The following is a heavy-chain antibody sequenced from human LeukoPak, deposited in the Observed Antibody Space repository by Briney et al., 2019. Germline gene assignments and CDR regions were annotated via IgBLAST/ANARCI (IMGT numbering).Heavy chain of an antibody. CDR1: GFTFNNYA. J-gene: IGHJ4*02. V-gene: IGHV3-23*01. CDR2: ITGSGGDT. D-gene: IGHD6-6*01. Sequence: GGSLRLSCAASGFTFNNYAMSWVRQAPGKVLEWVSAITGSGGDTYHADSVKGRFTISRDNSKNTLYLQMNSLRAEDTAVYYCAKVGGGAALDYWGQGTLVTVSS. CDR3: AKVGGGAALDY.